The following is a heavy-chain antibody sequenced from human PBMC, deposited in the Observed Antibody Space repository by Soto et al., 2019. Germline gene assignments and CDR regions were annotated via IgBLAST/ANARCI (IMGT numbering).Heavy chain of an antibody. CDR1: EFTFSNYA. CDR3: AKDQGRSWYEIDY. J-gene: IGHJ4*02. V-gene: IGHV3-23*01. D-gene: IGHD6-13*01. CDR2: ISYGGGTT. Sequence: GGSLRLSCAASEFTFSNYAMSWVRQAPGKGLEWVSAISYGGGTTYYADSVKGRFTISRDNSKNTLYLQMNSLRAEDTAVYYWAKDQGRSWYEIDYWGQGTLVTVAS.